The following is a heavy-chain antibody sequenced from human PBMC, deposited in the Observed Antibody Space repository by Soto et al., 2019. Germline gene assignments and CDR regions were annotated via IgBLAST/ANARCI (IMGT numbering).Heavy chain of an antibody. J-gene: IGHJ4*02. CDR1: GFTFSSYA. V-gene: IGHV3-23*01. CDR2: ISGSGGST. D-gene: IGHD6-13*01. Sequence: PGGSLRLSCAASGFTFSSYAMSWVRQAPGKGLEWVSAISGSGGSTYYADSVKGRFTISRDNSKNTLYLQMNSLRAEDTAVYYCAKAPTAAGTYWVDYWGQGTLVTVSS. CDR3: AKAPTAAGTYWVDY.